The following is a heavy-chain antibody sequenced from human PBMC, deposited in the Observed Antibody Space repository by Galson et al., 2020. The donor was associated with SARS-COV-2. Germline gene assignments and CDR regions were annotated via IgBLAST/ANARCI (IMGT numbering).Heavy chain of an antibody. J-gene: IGHJ4*02. CDR3: ARGHFDSRDWSNPLDN. CDR1: GASINNYY. Sequence: SETLSLTCRVSGASINNYYWTWIRQSPGKGLEWIGYGHYSGATNYNPSLKSRATISVDTSKNQFSLTVTSVTAADTAFYYCARGHFDSRDWSNPLDNWGQGTLVTVSS. V-gene: IGHV4-59*01. CDR2: GHYSGAT. D-gene: IGHD3-22*01.